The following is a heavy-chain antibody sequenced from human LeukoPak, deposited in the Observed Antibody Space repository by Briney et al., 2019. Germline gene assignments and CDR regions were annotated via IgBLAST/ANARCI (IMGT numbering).Heavy chain of an antibody. J-gene: IGHJ4*02. CDR1: GGSFRGYY. Sequence: SETLSLTCAVYGGSFRGYYWSWIRQPPGKGLEWIGEINHSGSTNYNPSLKSRVTISLDTSMKKFSLKLNSVTAADTAIYYCASTERCSTTCPLDYWGQGTLVTVSS. CDR3: ASTERCSTTCPLDY. CDR2: INHSGST. V-gene: IGHV4-34*01. D-gene: IGHD2-2*01.